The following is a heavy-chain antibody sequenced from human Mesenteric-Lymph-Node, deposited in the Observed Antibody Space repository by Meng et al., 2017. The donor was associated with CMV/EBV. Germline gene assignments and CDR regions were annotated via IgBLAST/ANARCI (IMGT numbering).Heavy chain of an antibody. J-gene: IGHJ6*04. CDR2: INPRGGST. Sequence: ASVKVSCKASGYTFTSNYMHWVRQAPGQGLEWMGIINPRGGSTRYAQKFQGRVTMTRDTSTSTVYMELSSLTSEDTAVYYCARDPEPTGTLNGEGTYYYYYGMDVWGEGTTVTAPQ. CDR3: ARDPEPTGTLNGEGTYYYYYGMDV. D-gene: IGHD1-7*01. CDR1: GYTFTSNY. V-gene: IGHV1-46*01.